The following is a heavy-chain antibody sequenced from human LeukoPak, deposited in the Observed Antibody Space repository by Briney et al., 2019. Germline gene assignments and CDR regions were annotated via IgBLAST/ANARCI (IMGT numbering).Heavy chain of an antibody. D-gene: IGHD3-3*01. V-gene: IGHV1-8*01. Sequence: ASVKVSCKASGYTFTSYDINWVRQATGQGLEWMGWMNPNSGNTGYAQKFQGRVTMTRNTSISTAYMELSSLRSEDTAVYYCARVKISGYDLWSGQKRKYYFNYWGQGTLVTVSS. J-gene: IGHJ4*02. CDR1: GYTFTSYD. CDR2: MNPNSGNT. CDR3: ARVKISGYDLWSGQKRKYYFNY.